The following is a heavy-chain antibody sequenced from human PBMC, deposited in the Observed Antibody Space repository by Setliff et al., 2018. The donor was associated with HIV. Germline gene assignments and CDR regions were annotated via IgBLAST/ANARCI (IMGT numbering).Heavy chain of an antibody. CDR1: GASDISYIW. CDR2: IYYSGST. V-gene: IGHV4-4*02. D-gene: IGHD3-16*01. J-gene: IGHJ3*02. Sequence: PSETLSLTCAVSGASDISYIWWSWVRQPPGKGLEWIGYIYYSGSTNYNPSLKSRVTMSVDTSKNQFSLELSSVTAADTAVYYCARDGGTYAIGDAFDIWGQGTMVTVSS. CDR3: ARDGGTYAIGDAFDI.